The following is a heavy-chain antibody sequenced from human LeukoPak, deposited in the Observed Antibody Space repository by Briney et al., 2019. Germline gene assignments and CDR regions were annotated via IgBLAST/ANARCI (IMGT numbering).Heavy chain of an antibody. J-gene: IGHJ5*02. V-gene: IGHV4-61*02. D-gene: IGHD3-10*01. Sequence: PSETLSLTCTVSGGSISGGSYYWSWIRQPAGKGLEWIGRIYTTGSTKYNPSLNGRVIISMDTSENQFSLKPTSVTAADTAVYYCATSRVVRGVPNWFDPWGQGTLVTVSS. CDR3: ATSRVVRGVPNWFDP. CDR1: GGSISGGSYY. CDR2: IYTTGST.